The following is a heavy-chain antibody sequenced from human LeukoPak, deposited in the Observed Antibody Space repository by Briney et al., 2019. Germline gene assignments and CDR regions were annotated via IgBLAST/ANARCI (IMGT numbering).Heavy chain of an antibody. D-gene: IGHD2-2*01. J-gene: IGHJ4*02. Sequence: GGSLRLSCAASGFTFNNYAMTWVRQAPGKGLEWVSHISPSGDSTYYADSVKGRFTISRDSSKNTLSLQMNSLRAEDTAVYYCAKIPKGGYFDYWGQGTLVTVSS. CDR1: GFTFNNYA. CDR2: ISPSGDST. V-gene: IGHV3-23*01. CDR3: AKIPKGGYFDY.